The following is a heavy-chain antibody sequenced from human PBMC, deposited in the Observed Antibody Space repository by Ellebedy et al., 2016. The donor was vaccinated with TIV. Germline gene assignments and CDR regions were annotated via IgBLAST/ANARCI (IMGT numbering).Heavy chain of an antibody. CDR2: IKSKTDGGTT. Sequence: PGRSLRLSCAASGFTFSNAWMNWVRQAPGKGLEWVGRIKSKTDGGTTDYAAPVKGRFTVSRDYSKNTLYLQMNSLKIEDTAVYYCTTDSMMTTVSAYPVDYWGQGTLVTVSS. D-gene: IGHD4-17*01. CDR3: TTDSMMTTVSAYPVDY. CDR1: GFTFSNAW. V-gene: IGHV3-15*07. J-gene: IGHJ4*02.